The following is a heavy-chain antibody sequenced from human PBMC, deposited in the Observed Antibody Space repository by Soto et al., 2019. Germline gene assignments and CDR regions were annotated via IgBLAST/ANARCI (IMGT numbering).Heavy chain of an antibody. CDR3: AKYSFSHFDC. D-gene: IGHD1-26*01. V-gene: IGHV3-48*04. J-gene: IGHJ4*02. CDR2: ISSSSSTI. Sequence: GGALRLSCASSGFTFSSYSMNWVRQAPGKGLEWVSYISSSSSTIYFADSLKGRFSISRDNARSSLYLQMNDLRAEDTAMYYCAKYSFSHFDCWGQGVLVTVSS. CDR1: GFTFSSYS.